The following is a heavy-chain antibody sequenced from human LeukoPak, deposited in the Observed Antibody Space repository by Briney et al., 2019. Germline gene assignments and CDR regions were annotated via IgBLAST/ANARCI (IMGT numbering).Heavy chain of an antibody. CDR3: ARDEDIVVVPAATDPPYYYYGMDV. D-gene: IGHD2-2*01. V-gene: IGHV3-30-3*01. Sequence: GGSLRLSCAASGCTFSSYAMHWVRQAPGKGLEWVAVISYDGSDKYYADSVKGRFTISRDNSKNPLYLQMNSLRAEDTAVYYCARDEDIVVVPAATDPPYYYYGMDVWGQGTTATVSS. CDR1: GCTFSSYA. J-gene: IGHJ6*02. CDR2: ISYDGSDK.